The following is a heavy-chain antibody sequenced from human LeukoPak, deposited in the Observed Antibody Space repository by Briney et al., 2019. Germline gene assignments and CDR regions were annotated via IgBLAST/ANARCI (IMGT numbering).Heavy chain of an antibody. J-gene: IGHJ4*02. D-gene: IGHD3-10*01. CDR3: ARLGGDFYYGSGSYYRPDY. V-gene: IGHV1-2*02. CDR1: GYTFTGYY. CDR2: INPNSGGT. Sequence: ASVKVSCKASGYTFTGYYMHWVRQAPGQGLEWMGWINPNSGGTNYAQKFQGRVTMTRDTSISTAYMELRSLRSDDTAVYYCARLGGDFYYGSGSYYRPDYWGQGTLVTVSS.